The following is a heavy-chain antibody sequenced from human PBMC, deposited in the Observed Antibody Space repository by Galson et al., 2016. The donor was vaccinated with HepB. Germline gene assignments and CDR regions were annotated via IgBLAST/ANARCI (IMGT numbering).Heavy chain of an antibody. CDR2: IWYDGSNK. CDR1: GFTFSSYG. Sequence: SLRLSCAASGFTFSSYGMHWVRQAPGKGLEWVAVIWYDGSNKYYADSVKGRFTISRDNSKNTLYLQMNSLRAEDTAVYYCARDHGSGNGWFDPWGQGTLVTVSS. D-gene: IGHD3-10*01. V-gene: IGHV3-33*01. CDR3: ARDHGSGNGWFDP. J-gene: IGHJ5*02.